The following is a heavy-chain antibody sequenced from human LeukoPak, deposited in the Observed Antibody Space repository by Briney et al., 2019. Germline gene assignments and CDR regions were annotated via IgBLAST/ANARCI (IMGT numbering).Heavy chain of an antibody. CDR1: GFTFSNYV. J-gene: IGHJ6*02. Sequence: GGSLRLSCAASGFTFSNYVMDWVRQAPGKGLEWVSVISGYRGKIYYADSVKGRFTISRDNSKNSLYLQMNSLRVEDTADYYCAKMMTVVRGLSNLDMDVWGQGTTVTVSS. D-gene: IGHD4/OR15-4a*01. CDR2: ISGYRGKI. CDR3: AKMMTVVRGLSNLDMDV. V-gene: IGHV3-23*01.